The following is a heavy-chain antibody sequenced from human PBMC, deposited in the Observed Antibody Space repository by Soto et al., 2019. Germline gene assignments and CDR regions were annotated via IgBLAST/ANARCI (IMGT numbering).Heavy chain of an antibody. Sequence: EVQLVESDGGLVKPGGSLRLSCAPSGFSFPPAWFNWVRQAPGRGLEWVGRIYSGGATEYSAPVRCRFTISRDDSKSTLYLQMDSLEIGDTALDLCIWQSHFGGAWRWGQGTPVTVSS. CDR3: IWQSHFGGAWR. V-gene: IGHV3-15*07. CDR1: GFSFPPAW. J-gene: IGHJ1*01. CDR2: IYSGGAT. D-gene: IGHD3-3*01.